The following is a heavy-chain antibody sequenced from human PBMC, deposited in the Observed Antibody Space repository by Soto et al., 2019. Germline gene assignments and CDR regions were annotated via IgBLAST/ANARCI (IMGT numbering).Heavy chain of an antibody. D-gene: IGHD2-21*02. J-gene: IGHJ4*01. Sequence: GGSLRLSWVVSGFSFRDHSMNWARQPPGKGLQWISYISSSSENIYYADSVKGRFTVSRDNAKNTLFLQMDSLRDDDSAIYYCARLPKGSVVTGWGQGSLVTVSS. CDR1: GFSFRDHS. CDR3: ARLPKGSVVTG. CDR2: ISSSSENI. V-gene: IGHV3-48*02.